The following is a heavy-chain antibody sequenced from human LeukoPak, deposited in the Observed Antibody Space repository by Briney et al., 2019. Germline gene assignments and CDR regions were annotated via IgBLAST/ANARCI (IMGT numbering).Heavy chain of an antibody. CDR3: ARDLRWSHYWYFDL. Sequence: GGSLRLSCAASGFTFSSYGMHWVRQAPGKGLEWVAVIWYDGSNKYYADSVEGRFTISRDNSKNTLYLQMNSLRAEDTAVYYCARDLRWSHYWYFDLWGRGTLVTVSS. D-gene: IGHD2-15*01. CDR1: GFTFSSYG. J-gene: IGHJ2*01. CDR2: IWYDGSNK. V-gene: IGHV3-33*01.